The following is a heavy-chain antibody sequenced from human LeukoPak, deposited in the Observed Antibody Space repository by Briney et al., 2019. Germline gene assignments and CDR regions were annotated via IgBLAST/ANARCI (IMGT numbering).Heavy chain of an antibody. CDR3: ARDTRAVAATRVNLFDP. V-gene: IGHV3-11*06. CDR1: GFTFSDYS. D-gene: IGHD6-19*01. Sequence: GGSLRLSCAASGFTFSDYSMTWIRQAPGKGLEWVSYISSNSYTNYADSVKGRFTISRDNAKNSLFLQMNSLGAEDTAVYYCARDTRAVAATRVNLFDPWGQGTLVTVSS. CDR2: ISSNSYT. J-gene: IGHJ5*02.